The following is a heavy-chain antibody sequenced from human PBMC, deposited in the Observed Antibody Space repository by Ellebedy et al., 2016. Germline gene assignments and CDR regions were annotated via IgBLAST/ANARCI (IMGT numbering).Heavy chain of an antibody. D-gene: IGHD5-18*01. V-gene: IGHV5-51*01. Sequence: GESLKISXQGSGYGFSTYWIGWVRQMPGKGLEWMGIIFPDDSETRYSPSFQGRVTMSADKSISTAYLQWSSLEASDTAIYYCARSEYSYGTSDYWGQGTLVTVSS. CDR1: GYGFSTYW. CDR3: ARSEYSYGTSDY. CDR2: IFPDDSET. J-gene: IGHJ4*02.